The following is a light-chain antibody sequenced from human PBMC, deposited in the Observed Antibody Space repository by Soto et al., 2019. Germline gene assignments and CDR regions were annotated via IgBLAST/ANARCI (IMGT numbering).Light chain of an antibody. CDR3: HQRQSWPRT. CDR2: LTS. V-gene: IGKV3-11*01. CDR1: QAVNTR. Sequence: EIVLTQSPATLSSFPVDRVTLSCRASQAVNTRFAWYQHKPGQAPRLLIYLTSNRAAGIPARFSGSGSETDFTLTISDVEPEDFAVYYCHQRQSWPRTFGQGTKVDIK. J-gene: IGKJ1*01.